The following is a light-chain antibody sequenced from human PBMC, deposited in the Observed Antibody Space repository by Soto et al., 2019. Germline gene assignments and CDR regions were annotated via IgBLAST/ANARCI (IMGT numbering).Light chain of an antibody. J-gene: IGKJ4*01. CDR1: QSDSSSY. Sequence: EIVLTQSPGTLSLSPGERATLSCRASQSDSSSYLAWYQQKPGQAPRLLIYGASSMATGIPDMFSGSGSGTDFTLTISRLEPEDFAVYYCQQYDSSPFTFGGGTKVEIK. CDR3: QQYDSSPFT. V-gene: IGKV3-20*01. CDR2: GAS.